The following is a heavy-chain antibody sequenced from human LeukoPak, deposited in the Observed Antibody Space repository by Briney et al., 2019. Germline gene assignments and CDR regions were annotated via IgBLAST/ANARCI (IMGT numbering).Heavy chain of an antibody. CDR3: ARGPTGYSRGWYEWFDP. CDR2: IYYSGST. V-gene: IGHV4-39*07. D-gene: IGHD6-19*01. CDR1: GGSISSSSYY. J-gene: IGHJ5*02. Sequence: TSETLSLTCTVSGGSISSSSYYWGWIRQPPGKGLEWIGSIYYSGSTYYNPSLKSRVTISVDTSKNQFSLKLSSVTAADTAVYYCARGPTGYSRGWYEWFDPWGQGTLVTVSS.